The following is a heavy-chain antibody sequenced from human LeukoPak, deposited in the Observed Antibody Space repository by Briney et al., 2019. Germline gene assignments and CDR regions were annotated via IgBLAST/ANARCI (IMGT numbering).Heavy chain of an antibody. V-gene: IGHV3-48*03. D-gene: IGHD4-23*01. CDR1: GFTFSSYE. CDR3: ARGRSGNLIDY. J-gene: IGHJ4*02. CDR2: ISSSGSTI. Sequence: AGGSLILSCAASGFTFSSYEMNWVRQAPGKGLEWVSYISSSGSTIFYADSVKGRFTISRDNAKNSLYLQMNSLRAEDTAVYYCARGRSGNLIDYWGQGTLVTVSS.